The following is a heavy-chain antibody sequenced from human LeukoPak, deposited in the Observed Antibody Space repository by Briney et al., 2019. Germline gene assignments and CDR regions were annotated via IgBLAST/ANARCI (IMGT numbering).Heavy chain of an antibody. CDR1: GFTFSSYA. CDR2: ISYDGSNK. J-gene: IGHJ6*03. D-gene: IGHD4-11*01. Sequence: PGGSLRLSCAAPGFTFSSYAMHWVRQAPGKGLEWVAVISYDGSNKYYADSVKGRFTISRDNSKNTLYLQMNSLRAEDTAVYYCARDHLPMTNYYYYYMDVWGKGTTVTVSS. CDR3: ARDHLPMTNYYYYYMDV. V-gene: IGHV3-30*04.